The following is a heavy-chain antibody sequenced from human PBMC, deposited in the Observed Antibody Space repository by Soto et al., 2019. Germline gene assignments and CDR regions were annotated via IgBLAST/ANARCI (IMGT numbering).Heavy chain of an antibody. CDR3: ARDGDRVTARH. J-gene: IGHJ4*02. Sequence: QVQVVQSGAEVKQPGSSVKVSCKVSGGTFSTYSISWVRQAPGQGLEWVGGIIPIFGAAKHAQKFQGRVTTTADDSTSTAYMELSGLRSEDTAVYFCARDGDRVTARHWGQGTLVTVSS. CDR1: GGTFSTYS. V-gene: IGHV1-69*01. D-gene: IGHD7-27*01. CDR2: IIPIFGAA.